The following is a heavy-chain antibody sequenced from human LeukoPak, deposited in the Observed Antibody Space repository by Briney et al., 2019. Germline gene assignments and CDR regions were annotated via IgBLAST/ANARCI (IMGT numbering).Heavy chain of an antibody. CDR2: IYYSGST. Sequence: PSETLSLTCTVSGGSISSSSYYWGWIRQPPGKGLEWIGSIYYSGSTYYNPSLKSRVTISVDTSKNQFSLKLSSVTAADTAVYYCARRVRQFDYWGLGTLVTVSS. CDR1: GGSISSSSYY. CDR3: ARRVRQFDY. J-gene: IGHJ4*02. V-gene: IGHV4-39*01.